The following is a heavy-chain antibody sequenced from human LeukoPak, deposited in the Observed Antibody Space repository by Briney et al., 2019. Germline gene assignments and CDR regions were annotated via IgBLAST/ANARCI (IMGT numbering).Heavy chain of an antibody. CDR1: GGSISSYY. CDR3: ARHRDYDSGSYGFDY. J-gene: IGHJ4*02. Sequence: SETLSLTCTVSGGSISSYYWSWIRQPPGKGLEWIGYIYYSGSTNYNPSLKSRVTISVDTSKNQFSLKLSSVTAADTAVYYCARHRDYDSGSYGFDYWGQGALVTVSS. V-gene: IGHV4-59*08. D-gene: IGHD3-10*01. CDR2: IYYSGST.